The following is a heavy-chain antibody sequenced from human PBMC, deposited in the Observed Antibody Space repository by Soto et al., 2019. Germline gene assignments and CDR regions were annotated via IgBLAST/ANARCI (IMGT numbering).Heavy chain of an antibody. D-gene: IGHD5-18*01. Sequence: QVQVVQSGAEVKKPGSSVKVSCKVSGGIFTNNAISWVRQAPGQGLEWLGGVIPLFDTAYYAQIFRGRLRISADGATTTAYMELSGLTSADTDVYFCATGAHNDGYSFYHGMAVWGQGPTVTV. V-gene: IGHV1-69*01. J-gene: IGHJ6*02. CDR2: VIPLFDTA. CDR3: ATGAHNDGYSFYHGMAV. CDR1: GGIFTNNA.